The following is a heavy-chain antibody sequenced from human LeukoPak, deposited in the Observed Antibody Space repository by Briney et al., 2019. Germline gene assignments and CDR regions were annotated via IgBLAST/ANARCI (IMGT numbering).Heavy chain of an antibody. CDR3: ARDPFTQYYYDSSGYGDDY. Sequence: GGSLRLSCAASGFNYSSYTMNWVRQAPGMGLEWLSYISASRGITYYADSVKGRFTISRDNAKNSLYLQMNSLRAEDTAVYYCARDPFTQYYYDSSGYGDDYWGQGTLVTVSS. D-gene: IGHD3-22*01. J-gene: IGHJ4*02. V-gene: IGHV3-48*01. CDR2: ISASRGIT. CDR1: GFNYSSYT.